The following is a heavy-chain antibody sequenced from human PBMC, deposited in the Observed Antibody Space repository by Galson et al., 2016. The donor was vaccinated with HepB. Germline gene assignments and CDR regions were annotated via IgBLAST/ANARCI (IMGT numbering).Heavy chain of an antibody. CDR2: IYYSGST. Sequence: ETLSLTCTVSGGSISTSSYYWGWLRQPPGKGLEWIGTIYYSGSTYYNPSLKSRVTISVDTSKNQFFLKLSSVTAADTAVYYCARDLAYYYDSSGYYPLYYFDYWGQGTLVTVSS. V-gene: IGHV4-39*07. CDR1: GGSISTSSYY. D-gene: IGHD3-22*01. J-gene: IGHJ4*02. CDR3: ARDLAYYYDSSGYYPLYYFDY.